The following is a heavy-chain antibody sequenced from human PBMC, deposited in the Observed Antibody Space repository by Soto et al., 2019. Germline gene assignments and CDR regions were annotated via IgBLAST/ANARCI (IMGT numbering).Heavy chain of an antibody. CDR3: PRPGATRDYDLPC. J-gene: IGHJ4*02. D-gene: IGHD3-3*01. Sequence: GGSLRLSCAASGFTFSGSAMHWVRQASGKGLEWVGRIRSKANSYATAYVASVIGRFTISRDDSKNTAYLQMNSLKTEDTAVYYCPRPGATRDYDLPCWGQGTLVTVSS. V-gene: IGHV3-73*01. CDR2: IRSKANSYAT. CDR1: GFTFSGSA.